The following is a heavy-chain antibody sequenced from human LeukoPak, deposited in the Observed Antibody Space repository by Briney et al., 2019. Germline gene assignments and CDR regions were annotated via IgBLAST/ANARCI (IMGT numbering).Heavy chain of an antibody. V-gene: IGHV3-7*01. D-gene: IGHD1-26*01. CDR2: XXQDGSEK. J-gene: IGHJ4*02. CDR1: GFTFSNYW. Sequence: GGSLRLSCAASGFTFSNYWMSWVRQAPGKGLEXXXXXXQDGSEKYYVDSVKGRFTISRDNAKNSLYLQMNSLRAEDTAVYYCAREATTRTYSGSYYFDYWGQGTRVTVSS. CDR3: AREATTRTYSGSYYFDY.